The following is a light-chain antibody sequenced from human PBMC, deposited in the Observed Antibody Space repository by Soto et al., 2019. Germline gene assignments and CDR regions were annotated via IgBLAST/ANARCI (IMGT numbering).Light chain of an antibody. J-gene: IGLJ1*01. CDR2: EVT. CDR1: SSDVGGYKY. Sequence: QSVLTQPASVSGSPGQTITISSTGTSSDVGGYKYVSWYQQHPGKAPKLMIYEVTNRPSGVSNRFSGSKSGNTASLTVSGLQAEDEADYYCSSFSSSSTLYVFGTGTKLTVL. CDR3: SSFSSSSTLYV. V-gene: IGLV2-14*01.